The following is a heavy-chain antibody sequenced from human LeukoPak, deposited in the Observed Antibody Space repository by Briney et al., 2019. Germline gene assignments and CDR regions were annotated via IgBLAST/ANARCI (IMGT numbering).Heavy chain of an antibody. CDR2: ISSSSSYI. Sequence: GGSLRLSCAASGFTFSSYSMNWVRQAPGKGLEWVSSISSSSSYIYYADPVKGRFTISRDNAKNSLYLQMNSLRAEDTAVYYCARGAPYTMIVEAEYFQHWGQGTLVTVSS. J-gene: IGHJ1*01. CDR1: GFTFSSYS. D-gene: IGHD3-22*01. V-gene: IGHV3-21*01. CDR3: ARGAPYTMIVEAEYFQH.